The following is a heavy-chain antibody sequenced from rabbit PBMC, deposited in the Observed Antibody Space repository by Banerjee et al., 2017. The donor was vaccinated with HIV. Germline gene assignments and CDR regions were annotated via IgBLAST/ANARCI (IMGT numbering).Heavy chain of an antibody. CDR1: GFDLSSYYY. J-gene: IGHJ3*01. V-gene: IGHV1S45*01. CDR3: ARGGDSGYPTARLDL. Sequence: QEQLEESGGGLVTPAGTLTLTCKASGFDLSSYYYMCWVRQAPGKGLEWIACIYVISSGNTYYASWAKGRFTISKTSSTTVTLQMTSLTAADTATYFCARGGDSGYPTARLDLWGQGTLVTVS. D-gene: IGHD1-1*01. CDR2: IYVISSGNT.